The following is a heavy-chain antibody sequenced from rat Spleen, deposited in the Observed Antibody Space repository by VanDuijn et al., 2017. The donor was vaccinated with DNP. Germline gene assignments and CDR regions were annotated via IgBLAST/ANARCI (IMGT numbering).Heavy chain of an antibody. D-gene: IGHD1-4*01. Sequence: EVQLVESGGDLVQPGRSLKISCVVSRFIFNNYWMTWFRQVPGKGLEWVASINNRGGNTYYPDSVKGRFTISRDNAKSTLYLQINSLRSEDMATYYCARHVLPLRVWDYWGQGVMVTVSS. V-gene: IGHV5-31*01. J-gene: IGHJ2*01. CDR3: ARHVLPLRVWDY. CDR1: RFIFNNYW. CDR2: INNRGGNT.